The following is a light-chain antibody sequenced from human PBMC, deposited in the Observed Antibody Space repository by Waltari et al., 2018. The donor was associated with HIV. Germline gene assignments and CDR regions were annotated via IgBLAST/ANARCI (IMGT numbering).Light chain of an antibody. CDR3: SAWDDSLYSRV. CDR1: RSTVGNNY. Sequence: QSVLAQPPSASGTPGQTVPISCSGTRSTVGNNYVYWYQHLPGTAPKLLIYRNTQRPSGVPDRFFGSKTGTSASLAISGLRSEDEADYYCSAWDDSLYSRVFGGGTKLTVL. J-gene: IGLJ3*02. V-gene: IGLV1-47*01. CDR2: RNT.